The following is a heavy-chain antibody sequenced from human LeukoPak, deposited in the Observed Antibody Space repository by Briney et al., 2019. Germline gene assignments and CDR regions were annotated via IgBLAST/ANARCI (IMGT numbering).Heavy chain of an antibody. J-gene: IGHJ3*02. D-gene: IGHD4-23*01. CDR2: ISGSGGST. V-gene: IGHV3-23*01. CDR1: GFTFSSYA. CDR3: ARDGGQWAFDI. Sequence: GGSLRLSCAASGFTFSSYAMSWVRQAPGKGLQWVSAISGSGGSTYYADSVKGRFTISRDNAKNSLYLQMNSLRVEDTAVYYCARDGGQWAFDIWGQGTMVTVSS.